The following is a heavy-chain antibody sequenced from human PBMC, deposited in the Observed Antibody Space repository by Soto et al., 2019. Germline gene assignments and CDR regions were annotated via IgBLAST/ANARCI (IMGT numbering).Heavy chain of an antibody. CDR1: GGSISSDNYY. D-gene: IGHD2-2*01. Sequence: SETLSLTCTVSGGSISSDNYYWGWIRQPPGKGLEWIGTIYYSGSTYYSPSLTSRVTISIDTSKNQFSLQLSSVTAADTAVYFCARVRTEYAGLDYWGQGTLVTVSS. J-gene: IGHJ4*02. CDR3: ARVRTEYAGLDY. V-gene: IGHV4-39*07. CDR2: IYYSGST.